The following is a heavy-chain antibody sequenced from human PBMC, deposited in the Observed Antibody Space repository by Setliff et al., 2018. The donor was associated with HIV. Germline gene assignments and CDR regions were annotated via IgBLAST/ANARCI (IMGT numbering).Heavy chain of an antibody. CDR1: GYTFTSYA. D-gene: IGHD3-10*01. V-gene: IGHV1-3*01. CDR2: INAGNGNT. CDR3: ARLSGGMVPNY. Sequence: GASVKVSCKASGYTFTSYAMHWVRQAPGQRLEWMGWINAGNGNTKYSQKFQGRVTITRDTSASTAYMELSSVTAADTAVYYCARLSGGMVPNYWGQGTLVTVSS. J-gene: IGHJ4*02.